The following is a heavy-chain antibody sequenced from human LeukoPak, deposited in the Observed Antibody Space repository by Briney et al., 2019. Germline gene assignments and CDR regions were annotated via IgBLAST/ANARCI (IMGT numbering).Heavy chain of an antibody. J-gene: IGHJ1*01. CDR3: ARDRGIAAAGNLVGEYFQH. D-gene: IGHD6-13*01. CDR1: GFIFISYG. V-gene: IGHV3-7*01. CDR2: LRGDGSAT. Sequence: GGSLRLSCAASGFIFISYGMNWVRQAPGRGLEWLPALRGDGSATSYVDPVKGRFPISRDNAKNSLYLQMTSLRADDTAVYYCARDRGIAAAGNLVGEYFQHWGQGTLVTVSS.